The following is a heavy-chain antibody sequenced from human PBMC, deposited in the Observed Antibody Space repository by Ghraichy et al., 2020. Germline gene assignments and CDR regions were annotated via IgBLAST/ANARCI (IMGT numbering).Heavy chain of an antibody. Sequence: SETLSLTCTVSGGSISSSSYYWGWIRQPPGKGLEWIGSIYYSGSTYYNPSLRSRLTISVDTSKNQFSLKLSSVTAADTAVYYCASRDYIGYYNPISVDYWGQGILVTVSS. CDR2: IYYSGST. D-gene: IGHD3-9*01. CDR1: GGSISSSSYY. V-gene: IGHV4-39*01. J-gene: IGHJ4*02. CDR3: ASRDYIGYYNPISVDY.